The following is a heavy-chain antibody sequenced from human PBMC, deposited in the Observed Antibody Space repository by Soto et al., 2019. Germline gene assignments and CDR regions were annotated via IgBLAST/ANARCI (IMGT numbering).Heavy chain of an antibody. J-gene: IGHJ3*01. CDR1: GFSFSNFG. D-gene: IGHD2-2*01. Sequence: QVQLVESGGGVVQPGRSLRLSCVGSGFSFSNFGIHWVRQAPGKGLEWMAVISHDGTKRFYGDSVKDRFTLSRDNSRNMVCLQLTSRRVADTGVYDCASDDDLGGYALYFWGQGTRVTVSA. CDR3: ASDDDLGGYALYF. CDR2: ISHDGTKR. V-gene: IGHV3-30*03.